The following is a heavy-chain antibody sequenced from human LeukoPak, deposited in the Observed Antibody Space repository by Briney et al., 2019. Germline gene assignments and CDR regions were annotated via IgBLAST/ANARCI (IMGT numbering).Heavy chain of an antibody. CDR1: GFTFSSYS. V-gene: IGHV3-21*01. J-gene: IGHJ4*02. Sequence: GGSRRLSXAASGFTFSSYSMNWVRQAPGKGLEWVSSISSSSSYIYYADSVKGRFTISRDNAKNSLYLQMNSLRAEDTAVYYCARDSGYSSGWYYFDYWGQGTLVTVSS. CDR3: ARDSGYSSGWYYFDY. CDR2: ISSSSSYI. D-gene: IGHD6-19*01.